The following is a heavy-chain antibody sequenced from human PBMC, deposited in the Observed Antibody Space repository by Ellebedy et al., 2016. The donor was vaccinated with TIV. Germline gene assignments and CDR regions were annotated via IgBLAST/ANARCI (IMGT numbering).Heavy chain of an antibody. V-gene: IGHV1-3*01. Sequence: ASVKVSXXASGYTFTSYAMHWVRQAPGQRLEWMGWINAGNGNTNYAQKLQGRVTMTTDTSTSTAYMELRSLRSDDTAVYYCARDRSNYVLAFNYWGQGTLVTVSS. CDR3: ARDRSNYVLAFNY. J-gene: IGHJ4*02. D-gene: IGHD4-11*01. CDR1: GYTFTSYA. CDR2: INAGNGNT.